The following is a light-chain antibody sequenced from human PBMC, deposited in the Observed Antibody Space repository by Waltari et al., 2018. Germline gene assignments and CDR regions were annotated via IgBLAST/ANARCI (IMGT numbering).Light chain of an antibody. J-gene: IGLJ2*01. Sequence: SYELTQPPSVSVSPGQTATISCSGDKLGNKYTSWYQQEPGQSPVLVIFQDYQRPSGIPERFAGSNSGNTATLIISETQAMDEADYYCQAWDNNTPVFGGGTKLTVL. CDR3: QAWDNNTPV. CDR1: KLGNKY. V-gene: IGLV3-1*01. CDR2: QDY.